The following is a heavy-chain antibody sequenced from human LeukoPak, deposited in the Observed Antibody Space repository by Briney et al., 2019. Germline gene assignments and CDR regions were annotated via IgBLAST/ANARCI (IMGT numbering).Heavy chain of an antibody. J-gene: IGHJ4*02. CDR2: IYHSGST. D-gene: IGHD6-13*01. Sequence: SQTLSLTCAVSGGSISSGGYSWSWIRQPPGKGLEWIGYIYHSGSTYYNPSLKSRVTISVVRSKNQFSLKLSSVTAADTAVYYCASGLQQLALDYWGQGTLVTVSS. CDR3: ASGLQQLALDY. V-gene: IGHV4-30-2*01. CDR1: GGSISSGGYS.